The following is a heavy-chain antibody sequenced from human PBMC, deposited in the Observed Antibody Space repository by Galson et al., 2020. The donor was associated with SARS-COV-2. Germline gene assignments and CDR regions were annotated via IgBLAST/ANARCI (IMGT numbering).Heavy chain of an antibody. J-gene: IGHJ5*02. CDR2: IYYSGST. Sequence: ETSETLSLTCTVSGGSISSGDYYWSWIRQPPGKGLEWIGYIYYSGSTYYNPSLKSRVTISVDTSKNQFSLKLSSVTAADTAVYYCARRLWLRGGVDPWGQGTLVTVSS. CDR1: GGSISSGDYY. D-gene: IGHD3-10*01. V-gene: IGHV4-30-4*01. CDR3: ARRLWLRGGVDP.